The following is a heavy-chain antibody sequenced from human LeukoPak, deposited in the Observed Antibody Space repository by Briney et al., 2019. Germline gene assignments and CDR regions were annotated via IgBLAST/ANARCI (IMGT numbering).Heavy chain of an antibody. CDR2: IRSDGSGT. CDR1: GFSFSSYW. D-gene: IGHD6-6*01. V-gene: IGHV3-74*01. Sequence: PGGSLRLSCAASGFSFSSYWMHWVRQAPGKGLVWVSGIRSDGSGTNYADSVKGRFTISRDNAKNTLYLQMNSLRAEDTAVYYCATSRSFDYWGQGTLVTVSS. J-gene: IGHJ4*02. CDR3: ATSRSFDY.